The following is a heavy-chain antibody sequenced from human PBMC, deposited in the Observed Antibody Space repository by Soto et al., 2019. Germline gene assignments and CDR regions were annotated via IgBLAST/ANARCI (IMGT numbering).Heavy chain of an antibody. J-gene: IGHJ6*02. CDR2: IDPSDSYT. CDR1: GYSFTSYW. V-gene: IGHV5-10-1*01. D-gene: IGHD5-12*01. CDR3: ARREVATTAYYYYYGMDV. Sequence: GESLKISCKGCGYSFTSYWISWVRQMPGKGLEWMGRIDPSDSYTNYSPSFQGHVTISADKSISTAYLQWSSLKASDTAMYYCARREVATTAYYYYYGMDVWGQGTTVTVS.